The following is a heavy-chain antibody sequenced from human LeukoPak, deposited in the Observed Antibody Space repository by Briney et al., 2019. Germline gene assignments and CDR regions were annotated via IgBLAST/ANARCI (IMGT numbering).Heavy chain of an antibody. CDR2: ISSSGSTI. V-gene: IGHV3-48*04. Sequence: GRTLRLSCAASGFTFRTYGMHWVRQAPGKGLEWVSYISSSGSTIYYADSVKGRFTISRDNAKNSLYLQMNSLRAEDTAVYYCARNDDSSGYYYEVLDYWGQGTLVTVSS. D-gene: IGHD3-22*01. CDR3: ARNDDSSGYYYEVLDY. J-gene: IGHJ4*02. CDR1: GFTFRTYG.